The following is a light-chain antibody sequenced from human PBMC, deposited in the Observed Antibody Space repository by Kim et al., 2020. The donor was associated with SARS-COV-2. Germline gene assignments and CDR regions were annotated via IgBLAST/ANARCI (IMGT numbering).Light chain of an antibody. Sequence: VAPGQTASINCSGDKLGDKFACWYQQKPGQSPVLVIYQDTKRPSGIPERFSGSNSGNTATLTISGTQAMDEADYYCQAWDSSTVVFGGGTKLTVL. CDR3: QAWDSSTVV. CDR2: QDT. V-gene: IGLV3-1*01. J-gene: IGLJ2*01. CDR1: KLGDKF.